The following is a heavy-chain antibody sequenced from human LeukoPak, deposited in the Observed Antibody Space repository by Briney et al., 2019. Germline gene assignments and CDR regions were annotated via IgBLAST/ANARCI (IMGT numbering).Heavy chain of an antibody. D-gene: IGHD6-6*01. CDR3: AREQLVWDDMKNTYYGMDV. CDR1: GYTFTSYG. J-gene: IGHJ6*02. V-gene: IGHV1-18*01. CDR2: ISAYNGNT. Sequence: ASVTVSCKASGYTFTSYGISWVRQAPGQGLEWMGWISAYNGNTNYAQKLQGRVTMTTDTSTSTAYMELRSLRSDDPAVYYCAREQLVWDDMKNTYYGMDVWGQGTTVTVSS.